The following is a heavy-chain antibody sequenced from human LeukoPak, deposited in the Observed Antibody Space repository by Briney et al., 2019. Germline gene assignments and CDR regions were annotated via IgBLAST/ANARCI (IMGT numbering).Heavy chain of an antibody. Sequence: PGGSLRLSCAASGFTVSNNYMSWVRQAPGKGLEWVSVIYSGGSTSYADSVKGRFTISRDNSKNTLYLQLNSLRAEDTAVYYCARDPNYHDTSGYYLGYWGQGTPVTVSS. CDR3: ARDPNYHDTSGYYLGY. CDR2: IYSGGST. V-gene: IGHV3-53*01. J-gene: IGHJ4*02. D-gene: IGHD3-22*01. CDR1: GFTVSNNY.